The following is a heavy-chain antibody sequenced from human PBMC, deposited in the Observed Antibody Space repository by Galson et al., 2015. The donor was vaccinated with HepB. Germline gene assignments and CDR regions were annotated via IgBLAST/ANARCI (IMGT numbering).Heavy chain of an antibody. Sequence: SLRLSCAASGFTFSGFWMSWVRQAPGKGLEWVANIKQDGSEKYYVDSVKGRFTISRDNAKNSLYLQMNSLRAEDTAVYYCARVKWELLLDYWGQGTLVTVSS. CDR1: GFTFSGFW. CDR2: IKQDGSEK. V-gene: IGHV3-7*01. J-gene: IGHJ4*02. D-gene: IGHD1-26*01. CDR3: ARVKWELLLDY.